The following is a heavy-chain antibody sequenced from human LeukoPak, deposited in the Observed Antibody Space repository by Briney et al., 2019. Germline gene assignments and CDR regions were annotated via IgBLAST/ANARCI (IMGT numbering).Heavy chain of an antibody. CDR2: ISSSSSYI. D-gene: IGHD3-16*01. CDR1: GFTFSSYN. CDR3: ARVLNYALNFLGY. J-gene: IGHJ4*02. Sequence: PGGSLRLSCAASGFTFSSYNMNWVRQAPGKGLEWVSSISSSSSYIYYADSVKGRFTISRDNAKNSLYLQMNGLRAEGTAVYYCARVLNYALNFLGYWGQGTLVTVSS. V-gene: IGHV3-21*01.